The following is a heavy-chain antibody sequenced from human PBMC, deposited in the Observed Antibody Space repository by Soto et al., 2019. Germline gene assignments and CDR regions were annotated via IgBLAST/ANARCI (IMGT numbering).Heavy chain of an antibody. D-gene: IGHD6-13*01. CDR2: VYYSGIT. J-gene: IGHJ4*02. CDR1: GGSISSGDYY. V-gene: IGHV4-31*03. CDR3: AREMFSRTWYPGD. Sequence: QVQLQESGPGLVRPSQTLSLTCTVSGGSISSGDYYWSWIRQHPGRGLEWIGYVYYSGITFYNPSLTCRLTISVDTSKNQFYLRLGSVTAADTAVYYCAREMFSRTWYPGDWGQGTLVTVSS.